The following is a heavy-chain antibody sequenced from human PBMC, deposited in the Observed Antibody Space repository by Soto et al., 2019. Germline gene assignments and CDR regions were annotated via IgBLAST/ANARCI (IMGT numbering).Heavy chain of an antibody. J-gene: IGHJ6*02. V-gene: IGHV3-48*02. CDR3: ARGYYGMDV. CDR1: GFTFGSYS. Sequence: GGSLRLSCAASGFTFGSYSMNWVRQAPGKGLEWVSYIYTSGSTIYYADSVKGRFTISRDNAKNSLYLQMNSLRDEDTAVYYCARGYYGMDVWGQGTTVTVYS. CDR2: IYTSGSTI.